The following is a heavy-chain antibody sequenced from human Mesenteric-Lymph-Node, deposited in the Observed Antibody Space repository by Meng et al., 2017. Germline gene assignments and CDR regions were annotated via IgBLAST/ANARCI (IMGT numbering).Heavy chain of an antibody. CDR2: IYSGGST. Sequence: GESLKISCAASGFTVSSNYMSWVRQAPGKGLEWVSVIYSGGSTYYADSVKGRFTISRDNSKNTLYLQMNSLRAEDTAVYYCARGSLGYCSSTSCYFDWYFDVWGRGTLVTVSS. CDR1: GFTVSSNY. J-gene: IGHJ2*01. V-gene: IGHV3-53*01. CDR3: ARGSLGYCSSTSCYFDWYFDV. D-gene: IGHD2-2*01.